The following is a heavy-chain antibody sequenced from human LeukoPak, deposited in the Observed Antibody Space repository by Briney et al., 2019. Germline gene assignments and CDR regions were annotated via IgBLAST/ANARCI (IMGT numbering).Heavy chain of an antibody. Sequence: TSETLSLTCAVYGGSFSGYYWSWIRQPPGKGLEWIGEINHSGSTNYNPSLKSRVTISVDTSKNQLSLKLSSVTAADTAVYYCARHAQGVLTGSSWYPGRGNYFDYWGQGTLVTVSS. CDR3: ARHAQGVLTGSSWYPGRGNYFDY. CDR2: INHSGST. J-gene: IGHJ4*02. V-gene: IGHV4-34*01. D-gene: IGHD6-13*01. CDR1: GGSFSGYY.